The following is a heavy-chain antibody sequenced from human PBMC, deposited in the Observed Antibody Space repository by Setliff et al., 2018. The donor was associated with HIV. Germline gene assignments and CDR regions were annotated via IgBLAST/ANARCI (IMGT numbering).Heavy chain of an antibody. CDR1: GFTFSSYG. D-gene: IGHD7-27*01. CDR2: IWYDGSNK. CDR3: AKDRWGGKPYYFDY. Sequence: GGSLRLSCAASGFTFSSYGMHWVRQAPGKGLEWVAVIWYDGSNKYYADSVKGRFTISRDNSKNTLYLQMNSLRAEDTAVYYCAKDRWGGKPYYFDYWGQGTLVTAPQ. V-gene: IGHV3-33*06. J-gene: IGHJ4*02.